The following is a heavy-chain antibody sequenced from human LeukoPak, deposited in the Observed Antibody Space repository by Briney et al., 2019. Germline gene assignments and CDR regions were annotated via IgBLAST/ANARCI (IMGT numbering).Heavy chain of an antibody. J-gene: IGHJ5*02. CDR1: GGSISSYY. V-gene: IGHV4-4*07. D-gene: IGHD2-2*01. Sequence: SETLSPTCTVSGGSISSYYWSWIRQPAGKGLEWIGRIYTSGSTNYNPSLKSRVTMSVDTSKNQFSLKLSSVTAADTAVYYCARGIVVVPAAVDNWFDPWGQGTLVTVSS. CDR2: IYTSGST. CDR3: ARGIVVVPAAVDNWFDP.